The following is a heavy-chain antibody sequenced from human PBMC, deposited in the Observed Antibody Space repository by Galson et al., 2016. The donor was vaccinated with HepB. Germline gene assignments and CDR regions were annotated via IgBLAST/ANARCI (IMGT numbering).Heavy chain of an antibody. J-gene: IGHJ4*02. Sequence: TLSLTCAVSGGSIGGGYYYWSWIRQLPGKGLEWIGYVHDSGTPYYNPSLKSRVILSLDTSKNQFSLSLSSVTAADTAVYYCARAGGIVATMVFASWGQGTLVTVSS. CDR1: GGSIGGGYYY. D-gene: IGHD5-12*01. CDR3: ARAGGIVATMVFAS. V-gene: IGHV4-31*11. CDR2: VHDSGTP.